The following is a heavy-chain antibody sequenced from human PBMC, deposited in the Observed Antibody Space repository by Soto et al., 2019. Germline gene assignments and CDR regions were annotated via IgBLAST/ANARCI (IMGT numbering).Heavy chain of an antibody. CDR2: IKSKTAGGTT. D-gene: IGHD5-18*01. Sequence: EVPLVESGGGLVKPGGSLRLSCAVSGFSLTDVWMNWVRQAPGKGLEWVGRIKSKTAGGTTDYAAPVKGRFTILRDGSKYTLYLEMDRVMTEDTAVYFCSHGYGQYFNSWVQGTLVTVSS. V-gene: IGHV3-15*07. CDR1: GFSLTDVW. CDR3: SHGYGQYFNS. J-gene: IGHJ4*02.